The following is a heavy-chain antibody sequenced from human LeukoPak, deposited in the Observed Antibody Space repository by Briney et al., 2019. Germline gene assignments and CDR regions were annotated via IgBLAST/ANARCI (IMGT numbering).Heavy chain of an antibody. D-gene: IGHD1-26*01. CDR3: GMSGDRVPLQDDVFDV. J-gene: IGHJ3*01. V-gene: IGHV5-51*01. Sequence: GESLKISCKVSGYSFTSYCIGWVRQMPGKGLGWRGIIYPGDSGPTYSPSFQGQGTISVDKSINTAYLQWSSLQASDTAMYYCGMSGDRVPLQDDVFDVWGQGTMVTVSS. CDR1: GYSFTSYC. CDR2: IYPGDSGP.